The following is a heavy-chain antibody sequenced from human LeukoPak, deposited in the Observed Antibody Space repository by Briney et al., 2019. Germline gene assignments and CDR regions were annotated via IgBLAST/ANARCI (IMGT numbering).Heavy chain of an antibody. D-gene: IGHD1-26*01. V-gene: IGHV1-2*02. CDR3: ARVGGKWELPVEFRY. Sequence: GASVKVSCKASGYTFTGYYMHWVRQAPGQGLEWMGWINPNSGGTNYAQKFQGRVTMTRDTSISTAYMELSRLRSDDTAVYYCARVGGKWELPVEFRYWGQGTLVTVSS. J-gene: IGHJ4*02. CDR2: INPNSGGT. CDR1: GYTFTGYY.